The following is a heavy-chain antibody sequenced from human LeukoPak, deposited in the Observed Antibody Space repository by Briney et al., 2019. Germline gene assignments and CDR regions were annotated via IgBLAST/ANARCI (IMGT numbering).Heavy chain of an antibody. Sequence: PSETLSLTCTVSGGSITSDYWSWIRQPPGKGLEWIGYVYYTGATRYRSSPESRVTISVDTSKTHLSLKMTSVTAADTGVYFCARWANFRGMEPHYLDLWGQGTLVTVSS. CDR1: GGSITSDY. CDR3: ARWANFRGMEPHYLDL. CDR2: VYYTGAT. D-gene: IGHD1-26*01. V-gene: IGHV4-59*01. J-gene: IGHJ4*02.